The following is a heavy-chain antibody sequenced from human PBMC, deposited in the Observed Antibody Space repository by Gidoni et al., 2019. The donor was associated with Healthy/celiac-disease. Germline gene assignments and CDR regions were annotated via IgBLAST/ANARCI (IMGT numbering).Heavy chain of an antibody. V-gene: IGHV3-30*18. CDR3: AKNGDGMDV. J-gene: IGHJ6*02. Sequence: QVQLVESGGGVVQPGRSLSLSCAASGFTFSSYGMHWVRQAPGKGLEWVAVISYDGSNKYYADSVKGRFTISRDNSKNTLYLQMNSLRAEDTAVYYCAKNGDGMDVWGQGTTVTVSS. CDR1: GFTFSSYG. CDR2: ISYDGSNK.